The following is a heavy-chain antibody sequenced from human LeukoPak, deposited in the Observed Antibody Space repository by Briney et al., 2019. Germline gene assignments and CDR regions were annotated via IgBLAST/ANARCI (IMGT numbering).Heavy chain of an antibody. CDR1: GFTFSSYA. V-gene: IGHV3-23*01. J-gene: IGHJ4*02. CDR3: AKSRTYGYNYIGY. D-gene: IGHD5-24*01. Sequence: GGSLRLSCAASGFTFSSYAMSWVRQAPGKGLEWVSTISGSGTSTYYADSVKGRFTISRDNSKNTLYLQMNSLRAEDTAVYYCAKSRTYGYNYIGYWGQGTLVTVSS. CDR2: ISGSGTST.